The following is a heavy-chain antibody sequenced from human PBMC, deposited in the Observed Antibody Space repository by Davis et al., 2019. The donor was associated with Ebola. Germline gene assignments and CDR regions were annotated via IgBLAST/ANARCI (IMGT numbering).Heavy chain of an antibody. CDR2: IIPIIARE. J-gene: IGHJ6*02. V-gene: IGHV1-69*10. D-gene: IGHD6-19*01. CDR3: ARDHSSAYYYYGMDV. CDR1: GGTFYSYG. Sequence: SVKVSCKASGGTFYSYGISWVRQAPGQGLEWVGGIIPIIARENYAQKFQGRVTITADKSTSTAYMELSSLRSEDTAVYYCARDHSSAYYYYGMDVWGQGTTVTVSS.